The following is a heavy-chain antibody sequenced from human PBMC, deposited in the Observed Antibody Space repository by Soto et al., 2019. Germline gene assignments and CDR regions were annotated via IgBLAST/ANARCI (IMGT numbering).Heavy chain of an antibody. Sequence: EVQLLESGGGLVQPGGSLRLSCAASGFTFSSYAMSWVRQAPGKGLEWVSAISGSGGSTYYADSVKGRFPISRDNSKNTLYLQMNSLRAEDTAVYYCAKDPNSYGSGSIFDYWGQGTLVTVSS. J-gene: IGHJ4*02. D-gene: IGHD3-10*01. V-gene: IGHV3-23*01. CDR1: GFTFSSYA. CDR2: ISGSGGST. CDR3: AKDPNSYGSGSIFDY.